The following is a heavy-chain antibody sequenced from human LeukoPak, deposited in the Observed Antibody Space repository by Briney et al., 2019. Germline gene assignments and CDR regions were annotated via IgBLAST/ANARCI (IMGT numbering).Heavy chain of an antibody. CDR2: INSDGSAT. CDR3: TRDLGGTSWGGWNY. Sequence: PGGSLRLSCAASGFTFSNYWMHWVRQAPGKGLVWVSRINSDGSATNYADSVKGRFTISRDNAKNTLYLQMSSLRAEDTAVYYCTRDLGGTSWGGWNYWGQGTLVTVSS. D-gene: IGHD3-16*01. CDR1: GFTFSNYW. J-gene: IGHJ4*02. V-gene: IGHV3-74*01.